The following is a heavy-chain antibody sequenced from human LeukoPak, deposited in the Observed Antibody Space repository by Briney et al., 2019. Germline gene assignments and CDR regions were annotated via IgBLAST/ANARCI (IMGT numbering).Heavy chain of an antibody. CDR1: GYTFTSYD. CDR2: MNPNSGNT. CDR3: ARGRGGSSSWYNYYYYMDV. Sequence: GASVKVSCKASGYTFTSYDINWVRQATGQGLEWMGWMNPNSGNTGYAQKFQGRVTMTRSTSISTAYMELSSLRSEDTAVYYCARGRGGSSSWYNYYYYMDVWGKGTTVTVSS. J-gene: IGHJ6*03. V-gene: IGHV1-8*01. D-gene: IGHD6-13*01.